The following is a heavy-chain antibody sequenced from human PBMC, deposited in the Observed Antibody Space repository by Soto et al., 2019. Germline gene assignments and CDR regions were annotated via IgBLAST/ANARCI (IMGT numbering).Heavy chain of an antibody. CDR2: IYNYGST. Sequence: QVQLQESGPGLVKPSETLSLTCTVSGGSISSYYWSWIRQPPGKGLEWIGYIYNYGSTNYNPSLNSRVTISVDTSKNQFSLKLSSVTAADTAVYYCARQMFIGGMDVWGQGTTVSVSS. V-gene: IGHV4-59*08. CDR1: GGSISSYY. D-gene: IGHD2-15*01. J-gene: IGHJ6*02. CDR3: ARQMFIGGMDV.